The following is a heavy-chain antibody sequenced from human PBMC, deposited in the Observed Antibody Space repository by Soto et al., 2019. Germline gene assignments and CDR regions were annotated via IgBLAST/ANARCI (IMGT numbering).Heavy chain of an antibody. Sequence: QVQLAESGGGVVQPGRSLRLSCAASGFTFSSYGMHWVRQAPGKGLEWVAVIWYDGSNKYYADSVKGRFTISRDNSKNTLYLQMNSLRAEDTAVYYCARDGLYCSGGSCYSGYFDYWGQGTLVTVSS. V-gene: IGHV3-33*01. CDR2: IWYDGSNK. CDR1: GFTFSSYG. J-gene: IGHJ4*02. D-gene: IGHD2-15*01. CDR3: ARDGLYCSGGSCYSGYFDY.